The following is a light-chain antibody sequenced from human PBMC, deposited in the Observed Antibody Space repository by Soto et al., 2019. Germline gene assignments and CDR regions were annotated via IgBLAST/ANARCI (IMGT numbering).Light chain of an antibody. Sequence: EIVMTQSPATLSVSPGERATLSCRASQSVSSNLAWYQQKPGQAPRLLIYGAFTRATGIPARFSGSGSGTEFTLTISSLQSEDFAGYYCQQYKNWPPLPFGGGTKVEIK. CDR2: GAF. CDR1: QSVSSN. V-gene: IGKV3-15*01. J-gene: IGKJ4*01. CDR3: QQYKNWPPLP.